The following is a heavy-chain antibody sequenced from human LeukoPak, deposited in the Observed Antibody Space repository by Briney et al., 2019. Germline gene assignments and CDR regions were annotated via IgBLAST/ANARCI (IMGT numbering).Heavy chain of an antibody. CDR2: MDPNSGNT. J-gene: IGHJ4*02. CDR3: ARAQKTYYYGSGSR. V-gene: IGHV1-8*01. D-gene: IGHD3-10*01. Sequence: ASVKVSCMASGYTFTSYDINWVRQATGQGLAWMGWMDPNSGNTGYAQKFQGRVTMTRNTSISTDYMELSSLRSEDTAVYYCARAQKTYYYGSGSRWGQGTLVTVSS. CDR1: GYTFTSYD.